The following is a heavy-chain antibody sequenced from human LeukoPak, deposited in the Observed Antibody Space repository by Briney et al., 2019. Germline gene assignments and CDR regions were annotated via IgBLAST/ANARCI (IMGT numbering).Heavy chain of an antibody. D-gene: IGHD5-18*01. Sequence: SETLSLTCTVSGGSISSGDYYWSWIRQPPGKGLEWIGYIYYSGSTYYNPSLKSRVTISVDTSKNQFSLKLSSVTAADTAVYYCAREGDTAMANRRFDPWGRGTLVTVSS. V-gene: IGHV4-30-4*01. J-gene: IGHJ5*02. CDR1: GGSISSGDYY. CDR2: IYYSGST. CDR3: AREGDTAMANRRFDP.